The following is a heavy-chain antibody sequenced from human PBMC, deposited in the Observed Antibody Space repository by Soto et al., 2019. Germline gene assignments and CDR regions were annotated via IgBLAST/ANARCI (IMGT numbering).Heavy chain of an antibody. CDR1: GGSISSSSYY. Sequence: SETLSLTCTVSGGSISSSSYYWGWIRQPPGKGLEWIGSIYYSGSTYYNPSLKSRVTISVDTSKNQFSRKLSSGTAADTAVYYCARPHGYSYGDAFDIWGQGTMVTVSS. D-gene: IGHD5-18*01. CDR2: IYYSGST. CDR3: ARPHGYSYGDAFDI. J-gene: IGHJ3*02. V-gene: IGHV4-39*01.